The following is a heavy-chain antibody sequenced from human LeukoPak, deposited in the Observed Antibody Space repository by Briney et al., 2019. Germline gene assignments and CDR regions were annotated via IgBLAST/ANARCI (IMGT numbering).Heavy chain of an antibody. J-gene: IGHJ4*02. V-gene: IGHV4-34*01. CDR1: GRSLSGYY. CDR2: INHSGST. CDR3: ARSDCSGGYCYRAYFDY. Sequence: PSETLSLTCAVYGRSLSGYYWSWIRQPPGKGLEWIGDINHSGSTNYNPSLKSRVTMSSDTSKNQFSLKLSSVTAADTAVYFCARSDCSGGYCYRAYFDYWGQGNLVTVSS. D-gene: IGHD2-15*01.